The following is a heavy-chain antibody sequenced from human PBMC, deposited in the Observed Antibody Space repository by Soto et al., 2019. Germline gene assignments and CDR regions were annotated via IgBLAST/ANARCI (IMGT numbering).Heavy chain of an antibody. J-gene: IGHJ4*02. CDR3: ASSAEIVYSYGLAGDY. Sequence: QVQLVQSGAEVKKPGASVKVSCKASGYTFTSYAMHWVRQAPGQRLEWMGRINAGNGNTKYSQKFQGRVTITRETSARIPYMDLSSLRSEDTALYYCASSAEIVYSYGLAGDYWCQGTLVTVAS. CDR2: INAGNGNT. V-gene: IGHV1-3*01. CDR1: GYTFTSYA. D-gene: IGHD5-18*01.